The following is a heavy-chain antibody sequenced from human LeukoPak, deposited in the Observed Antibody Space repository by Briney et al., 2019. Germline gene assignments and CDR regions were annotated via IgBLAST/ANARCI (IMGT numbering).Heavy chain of an antibody. CDR3: ASPFYGDYEYFQH. V-gene: IGHV4-34*01. CDR2: INHSGST. CDR1: GGSFSGYY. J-gene: IGHJ1*01. D-gene: IGHD4-17*01. Sequence: SETLSLTCAVYGGSFSGYYWSWIRQPPGKGLEWIGVINHSGSTNYNPSLKSRVTISVDTSKNQFSLKLSSVTAADTAVYYCASPFYGDYEYFQHWGQGTLVTVSS.